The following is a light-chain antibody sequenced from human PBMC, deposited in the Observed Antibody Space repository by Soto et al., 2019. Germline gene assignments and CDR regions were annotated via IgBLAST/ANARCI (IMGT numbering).Light chain of an antibody. CDR3: QQYNNWPWT. J-gene: IGKJ1*01. CDR2: GAS. V-gene: IGKV3-15*01. Sequence: EIVMTQSPAPLSVSPGERATLSGRASQSISGTLAWYQQKPGQAPRLLISGASTRATSFPARFSGSGSGTDFTLTISSLQYEDFAVYYCQQYNNWPWTCGQGTKV. CDR1: QSISGT.